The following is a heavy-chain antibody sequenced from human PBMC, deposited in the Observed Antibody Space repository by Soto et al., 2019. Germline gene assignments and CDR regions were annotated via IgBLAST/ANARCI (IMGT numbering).Heavy chain of an antibody. CDR3: ARPHYQSNTFYFYFDY. CDR2: IFHGGHT. CDR1: GGSFSAYY. D-gene: IGHD3-22*01. J-gene: IGHJ4*02. V-gene: IGHV4-34*12. Sequence: SETLSLTCGVYGGSFSAYYWSWIRQPPGKGLEWIGTIFHGGHTNYSPSLKSRVTISVDTSKNQFSLELSSVTAADTAVYYCARPHYQSNTFYFYFDYWSQGTLVTVSS.